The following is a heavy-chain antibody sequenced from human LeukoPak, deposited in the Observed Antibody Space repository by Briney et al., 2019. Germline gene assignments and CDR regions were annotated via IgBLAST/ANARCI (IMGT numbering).Heavy chain of an antibody. CDR3: AREGSGVAGHFDY. V-gene: IGHV3-7*01. D-gene: IGHD6-19*01. CDR2: IKQDGSEK. J-gene: IGHJ4*02. Sequence: GGSLRLSCAASGFTFSTYWMSWVRQAPGKGLEWVANIKQDGSEKYYLDSVKGRFTISRDNAKNSLYLQMNSLRAEDTAVYYCAREGSGVAGHFDYWGQGTLVTVSS. CDR1: GFTFSTYW.